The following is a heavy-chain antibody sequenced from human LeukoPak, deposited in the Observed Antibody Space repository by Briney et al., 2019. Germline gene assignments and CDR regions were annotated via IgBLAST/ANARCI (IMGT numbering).Heavy chain of an antibody. J-gene: IGHJ4*02. D-gene: IGHD3-22*01. V-gene: IGHV1-69*05. CDR1: GLTFSSYA. Sequence: SVKVSCKASGLTFSSYAISWVRQAPGQRLDRMGGIIPIFGTANYAQKFQGRLTITTDESTSTAYMELSSLRSEDTAVYYCARDARYYYDSSGYYNFDYWGQGTLVTVSS. CDR2: IIPIFGTA. CDR3: ARDARYYYDSSGYYNFDY.